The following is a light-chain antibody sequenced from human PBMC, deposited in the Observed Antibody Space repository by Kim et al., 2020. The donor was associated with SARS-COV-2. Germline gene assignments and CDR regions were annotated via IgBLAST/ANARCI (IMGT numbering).Light chain of an antibody. CDR2: DAS. CDR1: QSISTY. V-gene: IGKV1-39*01. Sequence: DIQMTQSPSSLSASVGDRVTITCRASQSISTYLNWYQYKPGKAPKVLIYDASTLHSGVPSRFSGSGSGTDLTLTISSLQPEDFATYYCQQSSSSPLSFGGGTKVDIK. J-gene: IGKJ4*01. CDR3: QQSSSSPLS.